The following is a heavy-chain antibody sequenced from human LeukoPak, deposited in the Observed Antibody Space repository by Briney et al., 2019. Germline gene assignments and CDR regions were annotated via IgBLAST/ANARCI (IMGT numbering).Heavy chain of an antibody. Sequence: GGSLRLSCAASGFTFSSYWMSWVRQAPGKGLEWVANIKQDGSEKYYVDSVKGRFTISRDNAKNSLYLRMNSLRAEDTAVYYCASWVGGGRYFDYWGQGTLVTVSS. CDR1: GFTFSSYW. CDR3: ASWVGGGRYFDY. J-gene: IGHJ4*02. V-gene: IGHV3-7*03. CDR2: IKQDGSEK. D-gene: IGHD3-16*01.